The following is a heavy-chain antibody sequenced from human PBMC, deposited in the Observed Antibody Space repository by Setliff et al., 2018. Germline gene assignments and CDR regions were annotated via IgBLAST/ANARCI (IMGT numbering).Heavy chain of an antibody. CDR1: GDSISSRRSY. CDR2: IYTSWST. CDR3: GRTMTYYYLCMDV. Sequence: SETLSLTCTVSGDSISSRRSYWGWFRQPAGKGLEWIGQIYTSWSTNYNPSLKSRVTISLDTSKNQFSLSLSSVTAADTAVYYCGRTMTYYYLCMDVWGNGTTVTVSS. V-gene: IGHV4-61*09. J-gene: IGHJ6*03.